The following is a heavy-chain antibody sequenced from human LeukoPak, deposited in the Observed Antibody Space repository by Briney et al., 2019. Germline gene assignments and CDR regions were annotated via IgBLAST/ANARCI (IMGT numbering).Heavy chain of an antibody. CDR2: INHSGST. CDR1: GGSFSGYY. Sequence: SETLSLTCAVYGGSFSGYYWSWIRQPPGKGLEWIGEINHSGSTNYNPSLKGRVTISVDTSKNQFSLKLSSVTAADTAVYYCARGLEDQDYWGQGTLVTVSS. J-gene: IGHJ4*02. V-gene: IGHV4-34*01. CDR3: ARGLEDQDY.